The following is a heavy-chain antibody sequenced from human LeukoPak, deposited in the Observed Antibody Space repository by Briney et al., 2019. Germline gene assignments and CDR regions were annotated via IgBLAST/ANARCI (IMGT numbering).Heavy chain of an antibody. CDR2: INPNSGGT. V-gene: IGHV1-2*02. D-gene: IGHD1-1*01. CDR3: ARARARVHGLDY. Sequence: ASVKVSCKASGYTFTGYYMHWVRQAPGQGLEWMGWINPNSGGTNYAQKFQGRVTMTRDTSISTAYMELSRLRSDDTAVYYCARARARVHGLDYWGQGTLVTVSS. CDR1: GYTFTGYY. J-gene: IGHJ4*02.